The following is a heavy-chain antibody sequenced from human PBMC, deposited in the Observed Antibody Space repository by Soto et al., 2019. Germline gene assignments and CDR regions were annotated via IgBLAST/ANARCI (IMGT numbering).Heavy chain of an antibody. J-gene: IGHJ6*02. CDR1: GYTFTSYD. CDR2: MHPNSGNT. Sequence: QVQLVQSGAEVKKPGASVKVSCKASGYTFTSYDINWVRQATGQGLEWMGWMHPNSGNTGYAQKFQGRVTMTRNTSISTAYMEMSSLRSEDTAVYYCARRYCTNGVCYSGFYGMDVWGQGTTVTVSS. D-gene: IGHD2-8*01. V-gene: IGHV1-8*01. CDR3: ARRYCTNGVCYSGFYGMDV.